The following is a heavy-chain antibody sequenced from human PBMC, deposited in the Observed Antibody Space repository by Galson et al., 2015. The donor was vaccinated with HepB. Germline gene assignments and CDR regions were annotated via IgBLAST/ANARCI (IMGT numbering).Heavy chain of an antibody. CDR2: IWYDGGNK. J-gene: IGHJ4*02. V-gene: IGHV3-33*08. CDR1: GFTFSSYG. Sequence: SLRLSCAASGFTFSSYGMHWVRQAPGKGLEWVAVIWYDGGNKYYADSVKGRFTISRDNSKNTLYLQMNSLRAEDTAVYYCARDITGLSEDYWGQGTLVTVSS. CDR3: ARDITGLSEDY. D-gene: IGHD3-3*01.